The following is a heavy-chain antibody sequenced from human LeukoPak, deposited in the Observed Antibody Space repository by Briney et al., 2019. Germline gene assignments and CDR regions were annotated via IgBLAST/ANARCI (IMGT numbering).Heavy chain of an antibody. J-gene: IGHJ4*02. V-gene: IGHV4-4*07. Sequence: SETLSLTCTGSGGSIRSYYWSWIRQPAGKGLEWIGRIYTSGSTNYNPSLKSRVTMSVDTSKNQFSLKLSSVTAADTAVYYCARELDGGNPFDYWGQGTLVTVSS. CDR1: GGSIRSYY. CDR3: ARELDGGNPFDY. CDR2: IYTSGST. D-gene: IGHD4-23*01.